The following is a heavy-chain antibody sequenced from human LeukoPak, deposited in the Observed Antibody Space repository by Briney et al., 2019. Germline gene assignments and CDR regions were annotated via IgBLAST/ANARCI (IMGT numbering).Heavy chain of an antibody. CDR3: ARDRHRRHYYDSSVHPPLDY. J-gene: IGHJ4*02. CDR2: ISGYNGNT. D-gene: IGHD3-22*01. CDR1: GYTFTNFG. V-gene: IGHV1-18*01. Sequence: GASVKVSCKASGYTFTNFGISWVRQAPGQGLEWMGWISGYNGNTNYAQKLQGRVTITTDTSTSTAYMDLRSLRSDDTAVYYCARDRHRRHYYDSSVHPPLDYWGQGTLVTVSS.